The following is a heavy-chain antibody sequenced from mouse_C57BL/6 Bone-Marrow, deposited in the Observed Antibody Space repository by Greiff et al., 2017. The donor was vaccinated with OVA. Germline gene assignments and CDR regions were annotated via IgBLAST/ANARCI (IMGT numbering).Heavy chain of an antibody. D-gene: IGHD2-12*01. J-gene: IGHJ3*01. V-gene: IGHV1-69*01. CDR3: ARARQGCAD. Sequence: VQLQQPGAELVMPGASVKLSCKASGYTFTSYWMHWVKQRPGQGLEWIGEIDPSDSYTNYNQKFKGKSTLTVDKSSSTAYMQLSSLTSEDSAVYYCARARQGCADWGQGTLVTVSA. CDR2: IDPSDSYT. CDR1: GYTFTSYW.